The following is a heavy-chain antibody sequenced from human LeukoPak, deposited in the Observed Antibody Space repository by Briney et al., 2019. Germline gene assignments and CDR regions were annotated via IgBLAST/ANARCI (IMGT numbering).Heavy chain of an antibody. J-gene: IGHJ5*02. V-gene: IGHV1-69*05. D-gene: IGHD6-6*01. CDR2: IIPIFCTA. CDR3: ARDGRIAAQFGWFDP. CDR1: GGTFSSYA. Sequence: GASVKVSCKASGGTFSSYAISWVRQATGQGLEWMGGIIPIFCTANYAQKFQGRVTITTAESTSTPYMEPSSLRSEHTAVYHCARDGRIAAQFGWFDPGGQGNLLTVSS.